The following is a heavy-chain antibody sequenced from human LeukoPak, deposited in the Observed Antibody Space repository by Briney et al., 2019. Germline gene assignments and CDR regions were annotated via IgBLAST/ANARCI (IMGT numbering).Heavy chain of an antibody. CDR2: TYYRSKWYN. CDR1: GDSVSSNSAA. J-gene: IGHJ4*02. D-gene: IGHD5-12*01. V-gene: IGHV6-1*01. CDR3: AGVRTIMRFGFDY. Sequence: SQTLSLTCAISGDSVSSNSAAWYWIRQSPSRGLEWLGRTYYRSKWYNDYAVSVKSRISINPDTSKNQFSLKLSSVTAADTAVYYCAGVRTIMRFGFDYWGQGTLVTVSS.